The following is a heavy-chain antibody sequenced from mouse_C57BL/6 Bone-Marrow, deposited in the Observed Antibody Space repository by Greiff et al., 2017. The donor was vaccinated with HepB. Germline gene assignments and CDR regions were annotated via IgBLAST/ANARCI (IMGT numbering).Heavy chain of an antibody. CDR3: ARTTVEALFAY. V-gene: IGHV1-26*01. D-gene: IGHD1-1*01. CDR2: INPNNGGT. Sequence: EVQLQQSGPELVKPGASVKISCKASGYTFTDYYMNWVKQSHGKSLEWIGDINPNNGGTSYNQKFKGKATLTVDKSSSTAYMELRSLTSEDSAVYYCARTTVEALFAYWGQGTLVTVSA. CDR1: GYTFTDYY. J-gene: IGHJ3*01.